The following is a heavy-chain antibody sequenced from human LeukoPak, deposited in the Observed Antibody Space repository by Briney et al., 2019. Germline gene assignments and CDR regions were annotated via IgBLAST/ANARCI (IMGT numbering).Heavy chain of an antibody. CDR3: VLGSGAILLED. D-gene: IGHD3-10*01. CDR2: IYSDYT. J-gene: IGHJ4*02. V-gene: IGHV4-4*02. CDR1: GYIVSSNH. Sequence: PGGSLRLSCAASGYIVSSNHMNWVRQSPGRGLEWIAEIYSDYTNYNPSLKSRVDISVDKSKNHFSLKLSSLTAADTAVYYCVLGSGAILLEDWGPGTLVIVSS.